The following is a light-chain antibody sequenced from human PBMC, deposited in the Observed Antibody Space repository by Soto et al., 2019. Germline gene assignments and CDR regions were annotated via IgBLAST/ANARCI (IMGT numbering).Light chain of an antibody. Sequence: QSVLTQPPSVSGTPGQRVTISCSGTSSNIGSHNVVLYQHLPGAAPKFLMYSNNQRPSGVPDRFSGSKSGTSASQAISCRQSDDEADYYCSTWDATLNALIFGGGTKVTVL. CDR2: SNN. CDR3: STWDATLNALI. J-gene: IGLJ2*01. V-gene: IGLV1-44*01. CDR1: SSNIGSHN.